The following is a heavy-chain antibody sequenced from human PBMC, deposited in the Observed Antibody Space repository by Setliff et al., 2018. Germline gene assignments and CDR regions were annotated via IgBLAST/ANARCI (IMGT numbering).Heavy chain of an antibody. J-gene: IGHJ5*02. V-gene: IGHV4-59*01. Sequence: PSETLSLTCSVSGGSITSYYWNWIRQPPGKRLEWIGHISHSGSTIYNPSLNSRVTMSVDSAKNQFSLRLNSVTAADTAIYYCARRAIMGNAYSATAESWIDPWGQGTLVTVS. CDR1: GGSITSYY. CDR2: ISHSGST. CDR3: ARRAIMGNAYSATAESWIDP. D-gene: IGHD2-15*01.